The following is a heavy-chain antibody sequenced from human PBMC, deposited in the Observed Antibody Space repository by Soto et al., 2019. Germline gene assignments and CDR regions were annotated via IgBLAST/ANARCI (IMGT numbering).Heavy chain of an antibody. D-gene: IGHD1-1*01. V-gene: IGHV1-46*01. CDR2: INPNTGST. CDR1: GYTFTSYY. J-gene: IGHJ6*02. Sequence: QVQLVQSGTEVKKPGASVKVSCKASGYTFTSYYIHWVRQAPGQGLEWMGIINPNTGSTSSTQRFRDRLSLDRDTSQSTVYMELSSLGSEDTAVYFCARDTNAALTFHYYGMDVWGQGTTVTVSS. CDR3: ARDTNAALTFHYYGMDV.